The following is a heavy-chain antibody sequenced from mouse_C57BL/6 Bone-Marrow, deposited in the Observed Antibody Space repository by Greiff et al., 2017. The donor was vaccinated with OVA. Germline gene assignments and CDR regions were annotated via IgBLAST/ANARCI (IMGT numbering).Heavy chain of an antibody. CDR2: IDPETGGT. V-gene: IGHV1-15*01. CDR3: TDYYGSSYGWYFDV. Sequence: VKLVESGAELVRPGASVTLSCKASGYTFTDYEMHWVKQTPVHGLEWIGAIDPETGGTAYNQKFKGKAILTADKSSSTAYMELRSLTSEDSAVYYCTDYYGSSYGWYFDVWGTGTTVTVSS. CDR1: GYTFTDYE. J-gene: IGHJ1*03. D-gene: IGHD1-1*01.